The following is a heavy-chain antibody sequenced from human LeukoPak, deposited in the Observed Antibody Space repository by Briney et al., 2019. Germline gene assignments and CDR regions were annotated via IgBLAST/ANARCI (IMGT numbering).Heavy chain of an antibody. D-gene: IGHD3-3*01. Sequence: GGSPRLSCAASGFTLSNFAMTWVRQAPGKGLEWVSSISDIGPNTYYAASVKGRFTISRDTSKNTLYLQMNSLRAEDTAIYYCTKRLSLRFDAFDIWGPGTMVTVSS. CDR3: TKRLSLRFDAFDI. CDR2: ISDIGPNT. J-gene: IGHJ3*02. V-gene: IGHV3-23*01. CDR1: GFTLSNFA.